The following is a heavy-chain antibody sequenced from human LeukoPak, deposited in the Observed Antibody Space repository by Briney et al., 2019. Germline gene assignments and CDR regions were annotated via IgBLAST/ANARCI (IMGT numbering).Heavy chain of an antibody. CDR2: ISYDGNNK. Sequence: GGSLRLSCAASGFTFSSYGMSWVRQAPGKGLEWVAIISYDGNNKYYADSVKGRFIISRDNSKNTLYLQMNSLRVEDTAVYFCARDPKRGFSYGWGAFDIWGQGTMVSVSS. CDR1: GFTFSSYG. J-gene: IGHJ3*02. D-gene: IGHD5-18*01. CDR3: ARDPKRGFSYGWGAFDI. V-gene: IGHV3-30*03.